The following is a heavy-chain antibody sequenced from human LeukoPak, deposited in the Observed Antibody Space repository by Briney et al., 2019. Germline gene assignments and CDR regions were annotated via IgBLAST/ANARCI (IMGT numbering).Heavy chain of an antibody. CDR1: GYTFTSYG. D-gene: IGHD3-3*01. V-gene: IGHV1-46*04. CDR3: ARGGSGLEY. CDR2: INPSSGIT. J-gene: IGHJ4*02. Sequence: GASVKVSCKASGYTFTSYGISWVRQAPGQGLEWMGIINPSSGITNSAQKLQGRVTMTRDTSTSTVYMELSSLRSDDTAVYYCARGGSGLEYWGQGTLVTVSS.